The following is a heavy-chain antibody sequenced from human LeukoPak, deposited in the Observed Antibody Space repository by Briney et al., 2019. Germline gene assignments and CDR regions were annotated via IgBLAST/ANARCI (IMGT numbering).Heavy chain of an antibody. J-gene: IGHJ4*02. CDR1: GFTFSTYN. CDR3: ARVFRGDGTTVCFDY. Sequence: MAGGSLRLSCAASGFTFSTYNMNWVRQAPGKGLEWVSSISSSSTYIYYADSVKGRFTISRDNAKNSLYLQMDSLRAEDTAVYYCARVFRGDGTTVCFDYWGQGTLVTVSS. V-gene: IGHV3-21*01. D-gene: IGHD1-1*01. CDR2: ISSSSTYI.